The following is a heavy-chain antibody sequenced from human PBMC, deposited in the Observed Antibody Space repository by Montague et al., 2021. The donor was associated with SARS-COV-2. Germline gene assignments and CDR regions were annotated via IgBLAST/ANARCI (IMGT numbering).Heavy chain of an antibody. D-gene: IGHD3-3*01. J-gene: IGHJ5*02. V-gene: IGHV1-18*01. CDR3: ARTKYTYDYYEEEDNWFDP. CDR1: GYTFTNYG. CDR2: ISACNGDR. Sequence: SVKVSCKASGYTFTNYGISWMRQAPGQGLEWMSWISACNGDRNYAQKFQGRVTMTTDTSTGAAYMELRDLKSDDTAVYYCARTKYTYDYYEEEDNWFDPWGQGTLVTVSS.